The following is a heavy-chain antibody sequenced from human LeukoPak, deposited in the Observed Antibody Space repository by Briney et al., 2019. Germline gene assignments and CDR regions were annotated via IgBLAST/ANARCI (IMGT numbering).Heavy chain of an antibody. CDR2: IYYSGST. D-gene: IGHD6-19*01. CDR3: ARHFGSSGWYRYFDL. J-gene: IGHJ2*01. CDR1: GDSISSYY. Sequence: PSETLSLTCTVSGDSISSYYWSWIRQPSGKGLEWIGYIYYSGSTNYNPSLKSRVTISLDTSKNQVSLNLSSVTAADTAVYYCARHFGSSGWYRYFDLWGRGTLVTVSS. V-gene: IGHV4-59*01.